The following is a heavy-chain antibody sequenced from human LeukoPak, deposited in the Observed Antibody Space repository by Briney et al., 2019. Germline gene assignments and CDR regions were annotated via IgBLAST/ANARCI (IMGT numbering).Heavy chain of an antibody. V-gene: IGHV1-18*01. CDR1: GYILSTYG. J-gene: IGHJ4*02. CDR3: ARRRSEEFDFDC. CDR2: ISGYNGNT. D-gene: IGHD6-19*01. Sequence: ASVKVSCKASGYILSTYGISCVRQAPGQGLEWMGCISGYNGNTNYAQKLQGRVTMTTDTSTSTAYMELRSLRSDDTAVYYCARRRSEEFDFDCWGQGTLVTVSS.